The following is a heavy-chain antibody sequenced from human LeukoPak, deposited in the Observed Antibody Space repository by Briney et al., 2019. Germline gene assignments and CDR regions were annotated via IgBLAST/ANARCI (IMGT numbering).Heavy chain of an antibody. Sequence: GGSLRLSCAASGFTFSSYSMNWVRQAPGKGLEWVSYISSSSSTIYYADSVKGRFTISRDNAKNSLYLQMNSLRAEDTAVYYCAKVHSQLRFLEWLEGYFDYWGQGTLVTVSS. D-gene: IGHD3-3*01. V-gene: IGHV3-48*01. CDR2: ISSSSSTI. J-gene: IGHJ4*02. CDR3: AKVHSQLRFLEWLEGYFDY. CDR1: GFTFSSYS.